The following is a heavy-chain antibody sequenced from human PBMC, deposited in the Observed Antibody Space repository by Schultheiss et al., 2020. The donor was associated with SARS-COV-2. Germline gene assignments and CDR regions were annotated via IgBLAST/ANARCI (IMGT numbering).Heavy chain of an antibody. CDR2: INHSGST. CDR1: GGSFGGYY. CDR3: ARTTPENWFDP. D-gene: IGHD1-1*01. V-gene: IGHV4-34*01. Sequence: SETLSLTCAVYGGSFGGYYWSWIRQPPGKGLEWIGEINHSGSTNYNPSLKSRVTISVDTSKNQFSLKLSSVTAADTAVYYCARTTPENWFDPWGQGTLVTVSS. J-gene: IGHJ5*02.